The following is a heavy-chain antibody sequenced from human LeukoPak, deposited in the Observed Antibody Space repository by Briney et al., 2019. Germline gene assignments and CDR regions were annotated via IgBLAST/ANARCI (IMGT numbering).Heavy chain of an antibody. V-gene: IGHV3-53*01. Sequence: GGSLRLSCAASGFTVSSNYMSWVRQAPGKGLEWVSAIYSGGSTYYADSVKGRFTVSRDNTNNTPYLQMSTLRAEDTAVYYCAQDHRSSTYYYDSRGYPLDYWGQGTLVTVSS. CDR1: GFTVSSNY. CDR2: IYSGGST. J-gene: IGHJ4*02. CDR3: AQDHRSSTYYYDSRGYPLDY. D-gene: IGHD3-22*01.